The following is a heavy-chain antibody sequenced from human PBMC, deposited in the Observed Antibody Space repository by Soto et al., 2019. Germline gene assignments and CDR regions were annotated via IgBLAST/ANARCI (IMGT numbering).Heavy chain of an antibody. J-gene: IGHJ4*02. D-gene: IGHD2-2*03. V-gene: IGHV3-7*01. CDR1: GFTFSSYW. Sequence: EVQLVESGGGLVQPGGSLRLSCAASGFTFSSYWMSWVRQAPGKGLEWVAKIKQDGSEKYYVDSVKGRFTISRDNAKNSLYLQMNSLRAEDTAVYYCARDGYCSSTSCYDYWGQGTLVTVSS. CDR2: IKQDGSEK. CDR3: ARDGYCSSTSCYDY.